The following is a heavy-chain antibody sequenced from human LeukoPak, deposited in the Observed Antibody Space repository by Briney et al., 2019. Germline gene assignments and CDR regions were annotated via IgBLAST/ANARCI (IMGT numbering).Heavy chain of an antibody. CDR1: GFTFSSYA. CDR2: ISGSGGST. Sequence: PGGSLRLSCAASGFTFSSYAMSWVRQAPGKGLERVSAISGSGGSTYYADSVKGRFTISRDNAKNTLYLQMNSLRPEDTAVYFCASGELDSLYYFDYWGQGTLVTVSS. D-gene: IGHD1-1*01. CDR3: ASGELDSLYYFDY. V-gene: IGHV3-23*01. J-gene: IGHJ4*02.